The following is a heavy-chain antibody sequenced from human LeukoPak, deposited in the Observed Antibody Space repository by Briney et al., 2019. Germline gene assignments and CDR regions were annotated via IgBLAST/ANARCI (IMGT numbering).Heavy chain of an antibody. J-gene: IGHJ4*02. Sequence: SETLSLTCTVSGGSISSSSYYWGWIRQPPGKGLEWIGSIYYTGNTYYNPSLKSRVTISVDTSKNQFSLRLSSVTAADTVVYYCARRCRSSGWYAVDYWGQGTLVTVSS. V-gene: IGHV4-39*01. CDR1: GGSISSSSYY. CDR2: IYYTGNT. D-gene: IGHD6-19*01. CDR3: ARRCRSSGWYAVDY.